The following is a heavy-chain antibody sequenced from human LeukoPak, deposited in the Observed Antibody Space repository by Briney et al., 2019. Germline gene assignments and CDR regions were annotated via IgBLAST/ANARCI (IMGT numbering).Heavy chain of an antibody. Sequence: GGSLRLSCAASGFTFSSYAMHWVRQAPGKGLEWVAVISYDGSNKYYADSVKGRFTISRDNSKNTLYPQMNSLRAEDTAVYYCARVRTGYQSHFDYWGRGTLVTVSS. D-gene: IGHD2-2*01. CDR3: ARVRTGYQSHFDY. CDR1: GFTFSSYA. J-gene: IGHJ4*02. CDR2: ISYDGSNK. V-gene: IGHV3-30-3*01.